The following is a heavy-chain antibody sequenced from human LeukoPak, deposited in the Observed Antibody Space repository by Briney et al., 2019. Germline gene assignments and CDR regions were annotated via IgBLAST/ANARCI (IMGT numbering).Heavy chain of an antibody. CDR2: ISGSAHKI. CDR1: GITFSNYV. D-gene: IGHD5-18*01. V-gene: IGHV3-23*01. Sequence: GGSLRLSCVASGITFSNYVVSWVRQAPEKGLDWVSVISGSAHKIRYADSVKGRFTISRDNSENIVYLQMNNLRVEDTAVYYCAGRLTGYSSGYVHWGQGTLVTVSS. CDR3: AGRLTGYSSGYVH. J-gene: IGHJ4*02.